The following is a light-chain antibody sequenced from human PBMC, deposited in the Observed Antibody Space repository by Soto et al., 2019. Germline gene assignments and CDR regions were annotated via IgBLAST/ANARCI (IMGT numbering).Light chain of an antibody. V-gene: IGKV3-20*01. J-gene: IGKJ1*01. Sequence: EIVLTQSPGTLSLSPGERATLPCRASQSVSSSYLAWYQQKPGQAPRLLIYGASSRATGIPDRFSGSGSGTDFTLTISRLEPEDFAVYYCQQYGRSPTFGPGTKVDIK. CDR2: GAS. CDR3: QQYGRSPT. CDR1: QSVSSSY.